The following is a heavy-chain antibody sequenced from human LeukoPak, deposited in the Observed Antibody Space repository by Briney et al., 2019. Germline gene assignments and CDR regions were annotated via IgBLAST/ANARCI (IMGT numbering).Heavy chain of an antibody. D-gene: IGHD2-2*02. J-gene: IGHJ4*01. V-gene: IGHV3-30*03. Sequence: GSLRLSCAVSGFTFSSYGLHWVRQAPGKGLEWVAVTSYDGNSEYYTDSVKGRFTISRDSSKNTLYLQMNSLRAEDTAVYYCARDRYNFFDYWGQGTLVTVSS. CDR1: GFTFSSYG. CDR2: TSYDGNSE. CDR3: ARDRYNFFDY.